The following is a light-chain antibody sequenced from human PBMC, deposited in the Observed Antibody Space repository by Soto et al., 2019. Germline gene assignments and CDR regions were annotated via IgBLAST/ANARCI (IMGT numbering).Light chain of an antibody. Sequence: EVVLTQSPGTLFLSQGERATLSCRDSQSVSRSQLAWFQQKLGQAPRVXIYAASSREAGIPDRFSGSGSGTEFTLTISRLEPEDFEVYDCQQYGSATHTFGGGTKVDIK. V-gene: IGKV3-20*01. J-gene: IGKJ4*01. CDR3: QQYGSATHT. CDR1: QSVSRSQ. CDR2: AAS.